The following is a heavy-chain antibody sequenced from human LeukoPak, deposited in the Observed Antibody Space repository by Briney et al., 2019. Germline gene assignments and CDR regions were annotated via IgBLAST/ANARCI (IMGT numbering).Heavy chain of an antibody. CDR3: AKDPDTYELLWFRAPYGDLGLH. V-gene: IGHV3-23*01. CDR1: GFTFDDYA. CDR2: ISGSGGST. J-gene: IGHJ4*02. D-gene: IGHD3-10*01. Sequence: PGGSLRLSCAASGFTFDDYALHWVRQAPGKGLEWVSGISGSGGSTYYADSVKGRFTISRDNSKNTLYLQMNSLRAEDTAVYYCAKDPDTYELLWFRAPYGDLGLHWGQGTLVTVSS.